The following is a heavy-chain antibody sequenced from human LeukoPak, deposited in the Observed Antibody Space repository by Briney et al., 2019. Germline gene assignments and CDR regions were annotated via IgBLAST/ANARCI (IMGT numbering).Heavy chain of an antibody. V-gene: IGHV1-2*02. D-gene: IGHD3-9*01. CDR3: ARGHYDILTGYYSDY. Sequence: ASVKVSCKASGYTFTGYYMHWVRQAPGQGLGWMGWINPNSGGTNYAQKFQGRVTMTRDTSISTAYMELSRLRSDDTAVYYCARGHYDILTGYYSDYWGQGTLVTVSS. J-gene: IGHJ4*02. CDR2: INPNSGGT. CDR1: GYTFTGYY.